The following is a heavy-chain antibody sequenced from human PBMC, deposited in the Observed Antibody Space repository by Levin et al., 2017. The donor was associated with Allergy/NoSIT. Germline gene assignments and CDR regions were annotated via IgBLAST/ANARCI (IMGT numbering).Heavy chain of an antibody. CDR3: ARDNIGLPDAFDI. J-gene: IGHJ3*02. CDR2: ISWNSGSI. CDR1: GFTFVDYA. D-gene: IGHD3-10*01. V-gene: IGHV3-9*01. Sequence: SCAASGFTFVDYAMHWVRPAPGKGLEWVSGISWNSGSIGYADSVKGRFTISRDNAKNSLYLQMNSLRTEDTALYYCARDNIGLPDAFDIWGQGTMVIVSS.